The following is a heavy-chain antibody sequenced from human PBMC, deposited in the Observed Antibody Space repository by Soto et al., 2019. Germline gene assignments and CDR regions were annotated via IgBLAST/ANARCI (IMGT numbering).Heavy chain of an antibody. D-gene: IGHD3-22*01. CDR1: GFTLSDHY. CDR2: SRDKPQGYST. J-gene: IGHJ4*02. CDR3: AKRPNYYDRSGTQPWAFDY. V-gene: IGHV3-72*01. Sequence: LRLSCAGSGFTLSDHYIDWVRQAPGKGLEWVGRSRDKPQGYSTAYAASVKGRFTTSRDESKNSAYLQMNSLRDEDTAFYYCAKRPNYYDRSGTQPWAFDYWAQGTLVTVSS.